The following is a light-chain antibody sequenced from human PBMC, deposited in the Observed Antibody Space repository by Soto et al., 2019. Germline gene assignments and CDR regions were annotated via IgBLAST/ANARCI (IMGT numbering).Light chain of an antibody. Sequence: QAVVTQPASVSGSPGQSITISCTGTSSDIGAYNFVSWYQQHPGKAPKLLIYDASFRPSGLSDRFSGSKSGSTASLTISGLQSEDEADYYCSSYAASSAVVFGGGTKLTVL. J-gene: IGLJ2*01. CDR1: SSDIGAYNF. V-gene: IGLV2-14*03. CDR2: DAS. CDR3: SSYAASSAVV.